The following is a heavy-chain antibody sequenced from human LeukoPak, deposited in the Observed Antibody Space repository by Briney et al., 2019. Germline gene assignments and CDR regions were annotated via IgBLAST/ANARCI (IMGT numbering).Heavy chain of an antibody. J-gene: IGHJ4*02. Sequence: PGGSLRLSCVASGFTFSIYPMNWVRQAPGKGLEWVSALGGIGVSTYYADSVKGRFTISRDNSKNTLYLQMNSLRAEDTAVYYCAKGHRGSSTAFFDCWGQGTLVTVSS. CDR2: LGGIGVST. CDR1: GFTFSIYP. V-gene: IGHV3-23*01. CDR3: AKGHRGSSTAFFDC. D-gene: IGHD6-19*01.